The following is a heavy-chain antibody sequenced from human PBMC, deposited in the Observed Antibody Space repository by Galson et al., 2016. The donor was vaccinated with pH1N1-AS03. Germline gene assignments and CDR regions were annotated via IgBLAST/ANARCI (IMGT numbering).Heavy chain of an antibody. CDR1: GGTFNTYA. CDR3: AKGYSATPSGTFDI. J-gene: IGHJ3*02. D-gene: IGHD2-15*01. Sequence: SVKVSCKASGGTFNTYAISWVRQAPGQGLEWMGRIIPMLNIPDYAQKFQVRVTLTADKSTTTAYMELTNLRSDATALYYCAKGYSATPSGTFDIWGQGTMVTVSS. V-gene: IGHV1-69*04. CDR2: IIPMLNIP.